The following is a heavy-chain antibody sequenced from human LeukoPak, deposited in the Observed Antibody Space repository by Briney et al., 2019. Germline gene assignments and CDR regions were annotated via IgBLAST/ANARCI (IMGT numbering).Heavy chain of an antibody. V-gene: IGHV1-2*02. J-gene: IGHJ5*02. D-gene: IGHD3-10*01. Sequence: ASVKVSCKASGYTFTGYYMHWVRQAPGQGLEWMGWINPNSGGTNYAQKFQGRVTMTWDTSISTAYMELSRQRSDDTAVYYCARALKLLYWFDPWGQGTLVTVSS. CDR2: INPNSGGT. CDR3: ARALKLLYWFDP. CDR1: GYTFTGYY.